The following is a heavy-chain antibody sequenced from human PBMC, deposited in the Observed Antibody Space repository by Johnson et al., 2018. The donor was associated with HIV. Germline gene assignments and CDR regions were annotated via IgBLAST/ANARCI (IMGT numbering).Heavy chain of an antibody. CDR1: GFTFDDYA. Sequence: EVQLVESGGGLVRPGGSLRLSCAASGFTFDDYAMSWVRQAPGKGLEWVSGINWNGGSTIYYADSVKGRFTISRDNAKNSLYLQMNSLRAEDTAVFYCARERGYLDAFDIWGQGTMVTVSS. D-gene: IGHD1-26*01. CDR3: ARERGYLDAFDI. CDR2: INWNGGSTI. V-gene: IGHV3-20*04. J-gene: IGHJ3*02.